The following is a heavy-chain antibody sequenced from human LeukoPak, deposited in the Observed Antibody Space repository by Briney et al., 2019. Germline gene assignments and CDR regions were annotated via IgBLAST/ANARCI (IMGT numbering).Heavy chain of an antibody. Sequence: PSETLSLTCTVSGGSISSYYWSWIRQPPGKGLGWIGYIYYSGSTNYNPSLKSRVTISVDTSKNQFSLKLSSVTAADTAVYYCARDRAYYDSSGYPLDYWGQGTLVTVSS. CDR2: IYYSGST. J-gene: IGHJ4*02. CDR1: GGSISSYY. D-gene: IGHD3-22*01. V-gene: IGHV4-59*01. CDR3: ARDRAYYDSSGYPLDY.